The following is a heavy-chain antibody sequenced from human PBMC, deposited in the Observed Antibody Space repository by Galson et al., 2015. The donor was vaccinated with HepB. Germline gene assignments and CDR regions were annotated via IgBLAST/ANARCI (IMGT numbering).Heavy chain of an antibody. V-gene: IGHV4-34*01. D-gene: IGHD2-2*02. CDR1: GGSFSGYY. J-gene: IGHJ6*03. CDR3: ARGEGDCSSTSCYRFYYYYMDV. Sequence: ETLSLTCAVYGGSFSGYYWSWIRRPPGKGLEWIGEINHSGSTNYNPSLKSRVTILVDTSKNQISLKLSSVTAADTAVYYCARGEGDCSSTSCYRFYYYYMDVWGKGTTVTVSS. CDR2: INHSGST.